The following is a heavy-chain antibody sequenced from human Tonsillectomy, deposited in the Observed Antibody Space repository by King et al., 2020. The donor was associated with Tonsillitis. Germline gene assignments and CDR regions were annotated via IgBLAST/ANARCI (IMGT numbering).Heavy chain of an antibody. D-gene: IGHD6-13*01. CDR2: IYPGDSDT. V-gene: IGHV5-51*01. CDR3: ARRRPGIAAATDF. CDR1: GYTFTSYW. J-gene: IGHJ4*02. Sequence: VQLVESGAEVKKPGESLKISCKGSGYTFTSYWIGWVRQMPGKGLEWMGSIYPGDSDTRYSPSFQGQVTISAEKAISTAFLQWSSLKASDTAMYYCARRRPGIAAATDFWGQGTLVTVSS.